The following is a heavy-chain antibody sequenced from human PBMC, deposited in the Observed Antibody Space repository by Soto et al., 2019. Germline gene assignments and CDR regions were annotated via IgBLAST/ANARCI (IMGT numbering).Heavy chain of an antibody. Sequence: QLQLQESGPGLVKPSETLSLTCTVSGGSISSSSYYWGWIRQPPGKGLEWIGSIYYSGSTYYNPPLKSRVTISVDTSKNQFSLKLSSVTAADTAVYYCARRYYGSGSWDFDYWGQGTLVTVSS. CDR2: IYYSGST. CDR3: ARRYYGSGSWDFDY. CDR1: GGSISSSSYY. V-gene: IGHV4-39*01. J-gene: IGHJ4*02. D-gene: IGHD3-10*01.